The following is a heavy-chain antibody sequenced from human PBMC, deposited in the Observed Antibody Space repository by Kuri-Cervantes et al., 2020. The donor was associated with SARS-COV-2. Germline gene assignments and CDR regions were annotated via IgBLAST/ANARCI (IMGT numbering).Heavy chain of an antibody. V-gene: IGHV1-2*02. J-gene: IGHJ1*01. CDR2: INPNSGGT. Sequence: ASVKVSCKASGYTFTGYYMHWARQAPGQGLEGMGWINPNSGGTNYAQKFQGRVTMTRDTSISTAYMELSRLRSDDTAVYYCARDFWSGYTGKDAEYFQHWGQGTLVTVSS. D-gene: IGHD3-3*01. CDR3: ARDFWSGYTGKDAEYFQH. CDR1: GYTFTGYY.